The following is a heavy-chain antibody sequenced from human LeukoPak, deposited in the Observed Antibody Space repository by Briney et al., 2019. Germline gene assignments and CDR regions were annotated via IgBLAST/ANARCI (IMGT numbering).Heavy chain of an antibody. CDR1: GYTFTGYY. V-gene: IGHV1-2*02. Sequence: ASVNVSCKASGYTFTGYYVHWVRQAPGQGREWMGWINPNSGGTKYAEKFQGRVTMTRDTSISTAYMELSSLRSDDTAVFYCARDHGNDNFDYWGQGTLVTVSS. CDR3: ARDHGNDNFDY. J-gene: IGHJ4*02. CDR2: INPNSGGT. D-gene: IGHD1-1*01.